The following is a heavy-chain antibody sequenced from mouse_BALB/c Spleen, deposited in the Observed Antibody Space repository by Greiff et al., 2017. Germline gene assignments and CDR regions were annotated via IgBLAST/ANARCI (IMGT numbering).Heavy chain of an antibody. CDR1: GYAFSSYW. CDR2: IYPGDGDT. J-gene: IGHJ3*01. D-gene: IGHD2-10*02. Sequence: LQESGAELVRPGSSVKISCKASGYAFSSYWMNWVKQRPGQGLEWIGQIYPGDGDTNYNGKFKGKATLTADKSSSTAYMQLSSLTSEDSAVYFCARSAYGNSWFAYWGQGTLVTVSA. CDR3: ARSAYGNSWFAY. V-gene: IGHV1-80*01.